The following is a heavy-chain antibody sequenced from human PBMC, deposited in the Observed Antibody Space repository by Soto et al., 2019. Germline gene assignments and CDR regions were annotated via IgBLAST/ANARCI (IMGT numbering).Heavy chain of an antibody. Sequence: ASVKVSCKASGYTFTSYAMHWVRQAPGQRLEWMGWINAGNGNTKYSQKFQGRVTITRDTSASTAYMELSSLRSEDTAVYYCAREPTYRSGFDTWGQGTLVTVSS. J-gene: IGHJ5*02. CDR1: GYTFTSYA. CDR3: AREPTYRSGFDT. V-gene: IGHV1-3*01. CDR2: INAGNGNT. D-gene: IGHD1-26*01.